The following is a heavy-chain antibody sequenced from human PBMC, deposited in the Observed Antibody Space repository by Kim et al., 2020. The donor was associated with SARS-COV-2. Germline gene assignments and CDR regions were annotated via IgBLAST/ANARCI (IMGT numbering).Heavy chain of an antibody. CDR2: MNPNSGNT. Sequence: ASVKVSCKASGYTFTSYDINWVRQATGQGLEWMGWMNPNSGNTGYAQKFQGRVTMTRNTSISTAYMELSSLRSEETAVYYCARGVRGMIVVVITYYYYYYMDVWGKGTTVTVSS. CDR3: ARGVRGMIVVVITYYYYYYMDV. V-gene: IGHV1-8*01. D-gene: IGHD3-22*01. J-gene: IGHJ6*03. CDR1: GYTFTSYD.